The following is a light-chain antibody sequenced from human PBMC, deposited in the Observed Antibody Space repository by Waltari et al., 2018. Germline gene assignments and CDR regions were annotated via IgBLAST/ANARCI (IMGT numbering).Light chain of an antibody. CDR3: SSYAGSNNYV. J-gene: IGLJ1*01. CDR1: SSDIGAYNY. CDR2: EVS. V-gene: IGLV2-8*01. Sequence: QSALTQPPSASGSPGQSVTISCTGTSSDIGAYNYVSWYQQHPGKAPKRMIYEVSKRPSGVPDRFSGSQSGNTASLTVSGLQAEDEADYYCSSYAGSNNYVFGTGTKVTVL.